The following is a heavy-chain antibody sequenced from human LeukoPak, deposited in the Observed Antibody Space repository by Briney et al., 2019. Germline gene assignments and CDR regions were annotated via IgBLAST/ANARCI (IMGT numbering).Heavy chain of an antibody. D-gene: IGHD3-10*01. V-gene: IGHV3-21*01. CDR1: GYTFIRYS. J-gene: IGHJ4*02. Sequence: PGGSLRLSCAASGYTFIRYSMNWVRQAPARGLEGVSSISSSSSYIYYAASVKGRFTISKDNAKNSLYLKMNSMRAEDTDVYYCATNYYGSGSYLYPDWGQGTLVTVSS. CDR3: ATNYYGSGSYLYPD. CDR2: ISSSSSYI.